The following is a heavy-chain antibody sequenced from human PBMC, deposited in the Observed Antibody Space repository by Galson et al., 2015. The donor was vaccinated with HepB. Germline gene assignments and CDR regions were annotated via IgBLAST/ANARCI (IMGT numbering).Heavy chain of an antibody. D-gene: IGHD2-2*01. V-gene: IGHV1-2*02. CDR1: GYTFTGYY. J-gene: IGHJ4*02. CDR2: INPNSGGT. CDR3: ARDLCSSTSCYYFDY. Sequence: SVKVSCKASGYTFTGYYMHWVRQAPGQGLEWMGWINPNSGGTNYAQKFQGRVTMTRDTSISTAYMELSRLRSDDTAVYYCARDLCSSTSCYYFDYWGQGTLVTVSS.